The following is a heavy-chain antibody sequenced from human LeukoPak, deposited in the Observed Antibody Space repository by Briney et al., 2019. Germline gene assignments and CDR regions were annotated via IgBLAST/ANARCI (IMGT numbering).Heavy chain of an antibody. Sequence: SLRFTCVASAFTFSSYGMHWVRQAPGQGLEWVAVIWYDGSQKYCADSVKGRFTISRDNSKNTVYLQMNSLRAEDTAVYYCARWGTSASIDYWGQGTLVTVSS. CDR2: IWYDGSQK. J-gene: IGHJ4*02. V-gene: IGHV3-33*01. CDR1: AFTFSSYG. CDR3: ARWGTSASIDY. D-gene: IGHD3-16*01.